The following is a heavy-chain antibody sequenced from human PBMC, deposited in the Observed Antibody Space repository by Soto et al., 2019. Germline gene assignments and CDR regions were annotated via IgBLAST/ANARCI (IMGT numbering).Heavy chain of an antibody. D-gene: IGHD3-3*01. CDR1: GYTFTSYG. J-gene: IGHJ4*02. CDR3: ARGSVRDYDFWSGFGSQYYFDY. Sequence: ASVKVSCKASGYTFTSYGISWVRQAPGQGLEWMGWISAYNGNTKYAQKLQGRVTITRDTSASTVYMELSSLRSEDTAVYYCARGSVRDYDFWSGFGSQYYFDYWGQGTLVTVSS. V-gene: IGHV1-18*01. CDR2: ISAYNGNT.